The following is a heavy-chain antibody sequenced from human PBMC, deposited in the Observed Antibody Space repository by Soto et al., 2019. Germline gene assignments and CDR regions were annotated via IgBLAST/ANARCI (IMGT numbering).Heavy chain of an antibody. V-gene: IGHV3-7*03. CDR2: IKQDGSEK. Sequence: GGSLRLSCAASGFTFSSYWMSWVRQAPGKGLEWVANIKQDGSEKYYVDSVKGRFTISRDNAKNSLYLQMNSLRAEDTAVYYCARVIYYDFWSGPYYFDYWGQGTLVTVSS. CDR3: ARVIYYDFWSGPYYFDY. J-gene: IGHJ4*02. D-gene: IGHD3-3*01. CDR1: GFTFSSYW.